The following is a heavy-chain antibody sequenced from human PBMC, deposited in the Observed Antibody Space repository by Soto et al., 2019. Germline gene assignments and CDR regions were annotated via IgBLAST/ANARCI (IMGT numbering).Heavy chain of an antibody. V-gene: IGHV2-5*02. Sequence: QITLKESGPTLLKHTQTLTLTCTFSGFSLNTTAVGVNWIRQPPGKALEWLALIYWDDDNHYSPSLRSRLTIRKDTSKNQVVLTMTSMDPLDTGTHYCAHGSGWLSDFWGQGAVYTVSS. J-gene: IGHJ4*02. CDR2: IYWDDDN. D-gene: IGHD6-19*01. CDR1: GFSLNTTAVG. CDR3: AHGSGWLSDF.